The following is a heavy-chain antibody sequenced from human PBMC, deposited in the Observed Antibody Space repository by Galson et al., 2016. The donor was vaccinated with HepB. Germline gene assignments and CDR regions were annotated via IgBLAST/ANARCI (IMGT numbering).Heavy chain of an antibody. D-gene: IGHD2-2*01. CDR1: GGSISSGDYY. Sequence: TLSLTCTVSGGSISSGDYYWSWIRQPPGKGREWIGYIYYSGRTYYNPSLKSRVTISVDTSKNQFSLKLSSVTAADTAVYYFARGYGSTSSNWFDPWGQGTLVTVSS. CDR3: ARGYGSTSSNWFDP. CDR2: IYYSGRT. J-gene: IGHJ5*02. V-gene: IGHV4-30-4*01.